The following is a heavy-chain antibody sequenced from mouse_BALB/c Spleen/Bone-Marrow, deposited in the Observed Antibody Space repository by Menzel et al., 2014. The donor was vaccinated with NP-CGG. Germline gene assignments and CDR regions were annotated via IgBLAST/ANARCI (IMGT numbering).Heavy chain of an antibody. CDR2: ISNGGGST. V-gene: IGHV5-12-2*01. Sequence: EVKVVESRGGLVQPGGSLKLSCAASGFAFSSYTMSWVRQTPEKRLEWVAYISNGGGSTYYPDTIKGRFTISRDNAKNTLYLQMSSLKSEDTAMYYCTRHVGNPYAMDYWGQGTSVTVSS. CDR1: GFAFSSYT. J-gene: IGHJ4*01. CDR3: TRHVGNPYAMDY. D-gene: IGHD3-1*01.